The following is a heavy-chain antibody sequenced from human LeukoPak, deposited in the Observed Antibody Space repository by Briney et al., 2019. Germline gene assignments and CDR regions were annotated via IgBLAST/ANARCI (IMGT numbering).Heavy chain of an antibody. J-gene: IGHJ4*02. CDR3: ARRKPGIAVAWDFFDY. V-gene: IGHV4-39*01. CDR2: IYYSGST. D-gene: IGHD6-19*01. CDR1: GGSISSSSYY. Sequence: SETLSPTCTVSGGSISSSSYYWGWIRQPPGKGLEWIGSIYYSGSTYYNPSLKSRVTISVDTSKNQFSLKLSSVTAADTAVYYCARRKPGIAVAWDFFDYWGQGTLVTVSS.